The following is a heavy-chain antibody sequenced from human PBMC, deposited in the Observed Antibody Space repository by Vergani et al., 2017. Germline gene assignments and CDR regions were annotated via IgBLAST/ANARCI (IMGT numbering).Heavy chain of an antibody. V-gene: IGHV1-2*02. J-gene: IGHJ3*02. CDR3: ARELLMTTVTNDAFGI. CDR2: INPNSGGT. D-gene: IGHD4-17*01. CDR1: GYTFTGYY. Sequence: QVQLVQSGAEVKKPGASVKVSCKASGYTFTGYYMHWVRQAPGQGLEWMGWINPNSGGTNYAQKFQGRVTMTRDTSISTAYMELSRRRSYDTAVYYWARELLMTTVTNDAFGIWGQGTMVTVSS.